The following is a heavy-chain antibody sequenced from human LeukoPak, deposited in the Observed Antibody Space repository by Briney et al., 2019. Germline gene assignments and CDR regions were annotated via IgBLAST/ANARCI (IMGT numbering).Heavy chain of an antibody. V-gene: IGHV3-21*01. D-gene: IGHD1-26*01. CDR3: AKKYSTGLDP. Sequence: GGSLRLSCAASGFTFNTYTMNWVRQAPGKGLEWVSSISSGTSYIYYADSVKGRFTISRDNAKNSLYLQMNSLRAEDTAVYYCAKKYSTGLDPWGQGTLVTVSS. CDR1: GFTFNTYT. J-gene: IGHJ5*02. CDR2: ISSGTSYI.